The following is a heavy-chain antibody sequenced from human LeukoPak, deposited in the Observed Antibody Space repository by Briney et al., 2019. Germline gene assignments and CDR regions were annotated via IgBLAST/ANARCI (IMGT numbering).Heavy chain of an antibody. V-gene: IGHV3-23*01. J-gene: IGHJ4*02. CDR1: GFTFSSYG. CDR2: ISDRGGGT. Sequence: PGGSLRLSCAGTGFTFSSYGMSWVRQAPGKGLEWVSVISDRGGGTYYADSVKGRFTISRDNSKNTLYLQMNSLRAEDTAVYYCAKGVGYAIDHWGQGTLVTVSS. D-gene: IGHD5-12*01. CDR3: AKGVGYAIDH.